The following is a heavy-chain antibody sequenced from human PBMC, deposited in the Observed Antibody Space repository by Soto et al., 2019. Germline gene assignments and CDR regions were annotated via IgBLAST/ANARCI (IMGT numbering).Heavy chain of an antibody. CDR2: IIPISGTR. CDR1: GGTFSTYG. J-gene: IGHJ4*02. D-gene: IGHD3-22*01. CDR3: ARGDDSSGYYYGRGDS. Sequence: QVQLVQSGAEVKKPGSSVKVSCKASGGTFSTYGINWVRQAPGQGLEWMGGIIPISGTRNYAQKFQGRVTITADKSTSTAYMELGSLRSEDTAVYYCARGDDSSGYYYGRGDSWGQGTLVTVSS. V-gene: IGHV1-69*06.